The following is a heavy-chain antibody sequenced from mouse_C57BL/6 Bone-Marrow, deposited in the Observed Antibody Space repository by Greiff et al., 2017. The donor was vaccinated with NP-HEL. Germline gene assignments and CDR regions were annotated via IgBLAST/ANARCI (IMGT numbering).Heavy chain of an antibody. Sequence: QVQLKQSGAELMKPGASVKLSCKATGYTFTGYWIEWVKQRPGHGLEWIGEILPGSGSTHYNEKFKGKATFTADTSSNTAYMQLSSLTTEDSAIYYCARGTIYDGSTRGFAYWGQGTLVTVSA. CDR1: GYTFTGYW. V-gene: IGHV1-9*01. CDR3: ARGTIYDGSTRGFAY. D-gene: IGHD2-3*01. CDR2: ILPGSGST. J-gene: IGHJ3*01.